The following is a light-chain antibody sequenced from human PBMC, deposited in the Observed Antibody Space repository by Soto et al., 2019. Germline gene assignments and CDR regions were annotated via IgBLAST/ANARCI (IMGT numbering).Light chain of an antibody. V-gene: IGKV3-20*01. J-gene: IGKJ2*01. CDR3: QHFGSSLYT. Sequence: EIVLTQSPGTLSLSPGERATLSCRASQSVSSRYLAGYPQKPGQAPRLLIHDASSRATGIPDRFSGSGSGTDCTLTISRLEPEDFAVYYCQHFGSSLYTFGQGTKLEIK. CDR2: DAS. CDR1: QSVSSRY.